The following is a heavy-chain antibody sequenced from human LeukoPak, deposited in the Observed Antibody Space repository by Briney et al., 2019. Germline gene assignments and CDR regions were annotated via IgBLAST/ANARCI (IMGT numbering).Heavy chain of an antibody. D-gene: IGHD1-26*01. V-gene: IGHV4-39*01. CDR1: GASINGSVYY. Sequence: SETLSLTCAVSGASINGSVYYLGWIRQSPGKGLEWIGNIYYTGNTYYNASLQSRVTISIDTSENQFSLRLNSVTAADTAMYYCVKSGGYGLIDYRGPGTLVTVSS. CDR3: VKSGGYGLIDY. J-gene: IGHJ4*02. CDR2: IYYTGNT.